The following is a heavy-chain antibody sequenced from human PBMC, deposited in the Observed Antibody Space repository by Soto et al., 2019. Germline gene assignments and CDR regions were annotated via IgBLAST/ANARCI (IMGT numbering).Heavy chain of an antibody. V-gene: IGHV3-23*01. CDR1: GFTFSSYA. J-gene: IGHJ6*03. CDR2: ISGSGGST. D-gene: IGHD6-6*01. CDR3: AKGLEKLVAWYYYYMDV. Sequence: PGGSLRLSCAASGFTFSSYAMSWVRQAPGKGLEWVSAISGSGGSTYYADSVKGRFTISRDNSKNTLYLQMNSLRAEDTAVYYCAKGLEKLVAWYYYYMDVWGKGTTVTVSS.